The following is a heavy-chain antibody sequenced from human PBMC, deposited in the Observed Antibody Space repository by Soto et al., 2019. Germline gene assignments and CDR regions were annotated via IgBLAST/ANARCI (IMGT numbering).Heavy chain of an antibody. CDR2: IYPGDSDT. CDR3: ARHPYYYDSSGYWFDP. CDR1: GYSFTSYW. J-gene: IGHJ5*02. V-gene: IGHV5-51*01. D-gene: IGHD3-22*01. Sequence: GESLKIACKGSGYSFTSYWIGWVRQMPGKGLEWMGIIYPGDSDTRYSPSFQGQVAISADKSISTAYLQWSSLKASDTAMYYCARHPYYYDSSGYWFDPWGQGTLVTVSS.